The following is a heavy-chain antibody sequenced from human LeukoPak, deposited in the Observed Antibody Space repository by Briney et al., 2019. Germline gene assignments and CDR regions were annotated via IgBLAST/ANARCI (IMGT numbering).Heavy chain of an antibody. CDR3: TRGPNSDDSSDFDH. CDR2: IKTKTVPGTT. D-gene: IGHD3-22*01. V-gene: IGHV3-15*01. Sequence: GGSLRLSCAASGFSFSNAWMNWVRQAPGKGLEWVGRIKTKTVPGTTEYAAPVKGRFTISRDDSKNTLYLQMNSLKTEDTAVYYCTRGPNSDDSSDFDHWGQGTLVTVSS. J-gene: IGHJ4*02. CDR1: GFSFSNAW.